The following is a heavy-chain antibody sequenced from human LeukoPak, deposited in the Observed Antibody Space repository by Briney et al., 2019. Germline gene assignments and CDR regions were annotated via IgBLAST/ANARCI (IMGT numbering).Heavy chain of an antibody. CDR3: ARDISSLLQHGDY. CDR1: GFTFSSYA. D-gene: IGHD2-15*01. V-gene: IGHV3-30-3*01. Sequence: GGSLRLSCAASGFTFSSYAMHWVRQAPGKGLEWVAVISYDGSNKYYVDSVKGRFTISRDNSKNTLYLQMNSLRAEDTAVYYCARDISSLLQHGDYGGQGTLVTVSS. J-gene: IGHJ4*02. CDR2: ISYDGSNK.